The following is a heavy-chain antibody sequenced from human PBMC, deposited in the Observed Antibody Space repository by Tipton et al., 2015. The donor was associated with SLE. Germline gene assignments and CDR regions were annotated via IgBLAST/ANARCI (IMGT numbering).Heavy chain of an antibody. J-gene: IGHJ6*02. Sequence: SLRLSCAASGFIFTNYAVHWVRQAPGKGLEWVAMISHDGNNKYYADSVKGRFTISRDNSKNTLYLQMNSLRAEDTAVYYCARVLIAVYGMDVWGQGTTVTVSS. V-gene: IGHV3-30-3*01. CDR2: ISHDGNNK. CDR1: GFIFTNYA. CDR3: ARVLIAVYGMDV.